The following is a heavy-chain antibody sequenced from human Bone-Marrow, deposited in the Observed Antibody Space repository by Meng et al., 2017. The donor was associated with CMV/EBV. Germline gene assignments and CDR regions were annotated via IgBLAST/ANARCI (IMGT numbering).Heavy chain of an antibody. V-gene: IGHV3-30-3*01. CDR3: ARGHYDFWSGYRGEFGWFDP. Sequence: GASLKISCAASGFTFSSYAMHWVRQAPGKGLEWVAVISYDGSNKYYADSVKGRFTISRDNSKNTLYLQMNSLRAEDTAVYYCARGHYDFWSGYRGEFGWFDPWGQGTLVTVSS. CDR1: GFTFSSYA. D-gene: IGHD3-3*01. CDR2: ISYDGSNK. J-gene: IGHJ5*02.